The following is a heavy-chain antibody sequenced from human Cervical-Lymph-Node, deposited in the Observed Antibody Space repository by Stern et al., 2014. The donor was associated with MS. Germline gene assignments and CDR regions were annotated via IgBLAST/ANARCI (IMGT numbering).Heavy chain of an antibody. CDR1: GGSISSYY. D-gene: IGHD1-20*01. V-gene: IGHV4-59*08. CDR3: ARLRAGYDFKDYYYYYGMDV. Sequence: VQLVESGPGLVKPSETLSLTCTVSGGSISSYYWSWIRQPPGKGLEWIGYIYYSGSTNYNPSLKSRVTISVDTSKNQFSLKLSSVTAADTAVYYCARLRAGYDFKDYYYYYGMDVWGQGTTVTVSS. CDR2: IYYSGST. J-gene: IGHJ6*02.